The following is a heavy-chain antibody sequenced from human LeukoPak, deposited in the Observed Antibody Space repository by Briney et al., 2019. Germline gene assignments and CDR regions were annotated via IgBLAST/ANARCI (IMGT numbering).Heavy chain of an antibody. CDR1: GGPISSSSYY. CDR3: ARDQGSGWLYYFDY. CDR2: IYYSGST. V-gene: IGHV4-39*02. D-gene: IGHD6-19*01. J-gene: IGHJ4*02. Sequence: PSETLSLTCTVSGGPISSSSYYWGWIRQLPGKGLEWIGSIYYSGSTYYNPSLKSRVTISVDTSKNQFSLKLSSVTAADTAVYYCARDQGSGWLYYFDYWGQGTLVTVSS.